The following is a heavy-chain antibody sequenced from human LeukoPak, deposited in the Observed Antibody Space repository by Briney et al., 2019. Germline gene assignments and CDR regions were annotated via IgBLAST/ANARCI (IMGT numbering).Heavy chain of an antibody. CDR3: TRGPYYDILTGYRDYWYFDL. CDR2: INHSGST. Sequence: SETLSLTCAVYGRSFSGYYWSWIRQPPGKGLEWIGEINHSGSTNYNPSLKSRVTISIDTSKNQFSLMLTSVTAADTAVYYCTRGPYYDILTGYRDYWYFDLRGRGTLVTVSS. D-gene: IGHD3-9*01. V-gene: IGHV4-34*01. J-gene: IGHJ2*01. CDR1: GRSFSGYY.